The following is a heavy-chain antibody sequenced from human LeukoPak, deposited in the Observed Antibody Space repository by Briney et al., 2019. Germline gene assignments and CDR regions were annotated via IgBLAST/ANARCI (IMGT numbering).Heavy chain of an antibody. V-gene: IGHV3-30*18. CDR1: GFTFSSYG. CDR3: AKPDGGYGSYFDY. Sequence: GGSLRLSCAASGFTFSSYGMHWVRRAPGKGLEWVAVISYDGSNKYYADSVKGRFTISRDNSKNTLYLQMNSLRAEDTAVYYCAKPDGGYGSYFDYWGQGTLVTVSS. D-gene: IGHD4-17*01. J-gene: IGHJ4*02. CDR2: ISYDGSNK.